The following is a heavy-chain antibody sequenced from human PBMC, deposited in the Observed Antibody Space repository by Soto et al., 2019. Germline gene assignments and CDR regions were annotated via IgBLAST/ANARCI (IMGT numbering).Heavy chain of an antibody. D-gene: IGHD3-3*01. V-gene: IGHV1-46*01. Sequence: GASVKVSCKASGYTFTSYYMHWVRQAPGQGLEWMGIINPSGGSTSYAQKFQGRVTMTRDTSTSTVYMELSSLRSEDTAVYYCASEGPVFGVDYYGKDVWGQGTTVTVSS. CDR2: INPSGGST. J-gene: IGHJ6*02. CDR3: ASEGPVFGVDYYGKDV. CDR1: GYTFTSYY.